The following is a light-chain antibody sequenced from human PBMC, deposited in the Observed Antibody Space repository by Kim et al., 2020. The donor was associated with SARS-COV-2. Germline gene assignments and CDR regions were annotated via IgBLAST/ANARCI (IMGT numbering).Light chain of an antibody. CDR3: ASFTISDTFV. Sequence: QSALTQPAAVSGSRGQSITISCTGTASDVGAYEYVAWYQQHPGTAPKLIIYDVRHRPSDVSDRFSGSKSGNTASLTISGLQSEDEADYYCASFTISDTFVFGTGTKVTVL. V-gene: IGLV2-14*03. J-gene: IGLJ1*01. CDR1: ASDVGAYEY. CDR2: DVR.